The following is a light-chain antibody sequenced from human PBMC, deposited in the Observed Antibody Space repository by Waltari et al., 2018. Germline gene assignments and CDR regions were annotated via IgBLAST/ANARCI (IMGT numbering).Light chain of an antibody. J-gene: IGKJ4*01. V-gene: IGKV1-39*01. CDR3: QQSYAIPLT. Sequence: DIQMTQSPSPLSASVGDRVTITCRASQNINNYLNWYHQTPGKAPKLLIYATSNLQSGVPSRFSGSGSGTDFTLTISSLQPEDFATYYCQQSYAIPLTFGGGTKVEI. CDR2: ATS. CDR1: QNINNY.